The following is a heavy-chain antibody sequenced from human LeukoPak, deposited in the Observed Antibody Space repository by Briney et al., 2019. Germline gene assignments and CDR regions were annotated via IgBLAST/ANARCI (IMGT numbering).Heavy chain of an antibody. CDR3: ARGSRSAVFDS. Sequence: GGSLRLSCAASGFTFSSYGMHWVRQAPGKGLEWVAVIWYDGSNKYYADSVKGRLTISRDNSENTLYLQLTSLRAEDRAVYYCARGSRSAVFDSWGQGTLVIVSS. CDR2: IWYDGSNK. J-gene: IGHJ4*02. CDR1: GFTFSSYG. D-gene: IGHD2-15*01. V-gene: IGHV3-33*01.